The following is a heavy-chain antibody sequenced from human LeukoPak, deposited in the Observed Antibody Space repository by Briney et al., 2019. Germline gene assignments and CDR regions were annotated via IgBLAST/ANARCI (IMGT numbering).Heavy chain of an antibody. Sequence: SETLSLTCTVSGGSHSSYYWSWIRQPPGKGLEWIGYIYYSGSTNYNPSLKSRVTISVDTSKNQFSLKLSSVTAADTAVYYCARGIADRMYYMDVWGKGTTVTVSS. CDR2: IYYSGST. V-gene: IGHV4-59*01. D-gene: IGHD2-15*01. J-gene: IGHJ6*03. CDR3: ARGIADRMYYMDV. CDR1: GGSHSSYY.